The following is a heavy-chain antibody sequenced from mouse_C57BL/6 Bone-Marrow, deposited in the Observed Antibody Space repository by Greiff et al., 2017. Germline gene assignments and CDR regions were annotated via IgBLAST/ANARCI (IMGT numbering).Heavy chain of an antibody. CDR2: IAPENGDT. CDR3: NHYYGSSYGAY. D-gene: IGHD1-1*01. J-gene: IGHJ3*01. CDR1: GFNIKDDY. V-gene: IGHV14-4*01. Sequence: VQLQQSGAELVRPGASVKLSCTASGFNIKDDYMHWVKQRPEQGLEWIGWIAPENGDTEYASKFQGKATITADTSSNTSYLQLSSLTSEYTAVDYGNHYYGSSYGAYCGQGTLVTVSA.